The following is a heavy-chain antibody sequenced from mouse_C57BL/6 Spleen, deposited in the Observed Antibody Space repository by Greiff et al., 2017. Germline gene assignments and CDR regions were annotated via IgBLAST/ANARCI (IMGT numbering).Heavy chain of an antibody. V-gene: IGHV5-17*01. CDR1: GFTFSDYG. CDR2: ISSGSSTI. D-gene: IGHD1-1*01. J-gene: IGHJ2*01. CDR3: ARSTTVVASYFDY. Sequence: EVMLVESGGGLVKPGGSLKLSCAASGFTFSDYGMHWVRQAPEKGLEWVAYISSGSSTIYYADTVKGRFTISRDNAKNTLFLQMTSLRSEDTAIYYCARSTTVVASYFDYWGQGTTLTVSS.